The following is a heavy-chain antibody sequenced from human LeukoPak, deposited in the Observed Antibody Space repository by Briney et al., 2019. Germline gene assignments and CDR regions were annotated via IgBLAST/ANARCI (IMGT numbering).Heavy chain of an antibody. Sequence: PGGSLRLSCAASGFTFSSYGMSWVRQAPGKGLEWVSGISGNSGTTYYADSVRGRFTISRDNSKNTLYLQMNSLRAEDTAVYYCAKDFTEEDPPDYWGQGTLVTVSS. V-gene: IGHV3-23*01. CDR1: GFTFSSYG. CDR3: AKDFTEEDPPDY. D-gene: IGHD2-15*01. J-gene: IGHJ4*02. CDR2: ISGNSGTT.